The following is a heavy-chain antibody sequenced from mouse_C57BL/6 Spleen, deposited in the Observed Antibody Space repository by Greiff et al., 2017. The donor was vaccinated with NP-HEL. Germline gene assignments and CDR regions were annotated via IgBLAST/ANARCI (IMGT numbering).Heavy chain of an antibody. Sequence: QVQLQQPGAELVKPGASVKMSCKASGYTFTSYWITWVKQRPGQGLEWIGDIYPGSGSTNYNEKFKSKATLTVDPSSSTAYMQLSSLTSEDSAVYYCARYGDYYGSSSYYFDYWGQGTTLTVSS. CDR1: GYTFTSYW. V-gene: IGHV1-55*01. D-gene: IGHD1-1*01. CDR2: IYPGSGST. CDR3: ARYGDYYGSSSYYFDY. J-gene: IGHJ2*01.